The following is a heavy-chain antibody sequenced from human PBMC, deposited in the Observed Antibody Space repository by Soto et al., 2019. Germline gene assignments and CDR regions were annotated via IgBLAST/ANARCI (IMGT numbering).Heavy chain of an antibody. J-gene: IGHJ4*02. Sequence: EVQLVESGGGLVKPGGSLRLSCAASGFTFSNAWMNWVRQAPGKGLEWVGRIKSKTDGGTTDYAAPVKGRFTISRDDSKNTLYLQMNSLKTEDTAVYYCTTSSPPDYYDSSGSYFDYWGQGTLVTVSS. CDR3: TTSSPPDYYDSSGSYFDY. V-gene: IGHV3-15*07. D-gene: IGHD3-22*01. CDR2: IKSKTDGGTT. CDR1: GFTFSNAW.